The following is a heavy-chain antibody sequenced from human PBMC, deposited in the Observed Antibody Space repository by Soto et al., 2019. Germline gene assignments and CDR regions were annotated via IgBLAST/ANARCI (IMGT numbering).Heavy chain of an antibody. J-gene: IGHJ5*02. CDR1: GGSISGGGYS. CDR3: AREHVDTAMVSGVWFDP. Sequence: PSETLSLTCAVSGGSISGGGYSWSWIRQPPGKGLEWIGYIYHSGSTYYNPSLKSRVTISVDRSKNQFSLKLSSVTAADTAVYYCAREHVDTAMVSGVWFDPWGQGTLVTVSS. V-gene: IGHV4-30-2*01. D-gene: IGHD5-18*01. CDR2: IYHSGST.